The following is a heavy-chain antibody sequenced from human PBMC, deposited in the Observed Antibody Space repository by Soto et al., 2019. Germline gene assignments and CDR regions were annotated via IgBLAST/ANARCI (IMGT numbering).Heavy chain of an antibody. CDR3: VRSEATAPHY. D-gene: IGHD3-3*01. J-gene: IGHJ4*02. CDR2: AHQSGRS. V-gene: IGHV4-34*01. Sequence: RQSPGQGLEWIGEAHQSGRSNYNPSLKGRVTISVDRSQNLFSLKLASVTAADTAVYYCVRSEATAPHYSCPAPLVTV.